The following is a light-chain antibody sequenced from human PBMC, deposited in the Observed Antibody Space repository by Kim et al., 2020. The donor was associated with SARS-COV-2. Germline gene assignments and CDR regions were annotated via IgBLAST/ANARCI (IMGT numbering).Light chain of an antibody. CDR2: DAS. V-gene: IGKV1-33*01. CDR1: QDMSHY. CDR3: QQYDSLPLT. J-gene: IGKJ5*01. Sequence: ASGGDRVTITCQARQDMSHYLKWYQQKSGKAPKLLIYDASNLETGVPSRFSGSGSGTDFTLTISSLQPEDIATYYCQQYDSLPLTFGQGTRLEIK.